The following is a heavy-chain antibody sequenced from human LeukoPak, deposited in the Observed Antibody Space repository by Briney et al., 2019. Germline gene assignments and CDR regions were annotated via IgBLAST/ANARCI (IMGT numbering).Heavy chain of an antibody. CDR1: GGTFSSYA. V-gene: IGHV1-69*04. D-gene: IGHD4-23*01. J-gene: IGHJ3*02. Sequence: ASVKVSCKASGGTFSSYAISWVRQAPGQGLDWMGRIIPILGIANYAQKFQGRVTITADKSTSTAYMELSSLRSEDTAVYYCARDKGGTTVVKDRAFDIWGQGTMVTVSS. CDR2: IIPILGIA. CDR3: ARDKGGTTVVKDRAFDI.